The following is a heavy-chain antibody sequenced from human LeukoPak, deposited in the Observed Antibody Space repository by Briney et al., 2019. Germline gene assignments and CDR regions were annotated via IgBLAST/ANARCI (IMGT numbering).Heavy chain of an antibody. J-gene: IGHJ4*02. D-gene: IGHD6-6*01. V-gene: IGHV1-2*02. Sequence: GASVKVYCKASGYIFTGYYMHWVRQAPGQGLEWMGWINPNSGGTNYAQKFQRRVTMTRDTSISTAYMELSSLRSEDTAVYYCARDTYSSSSRIPPPPEDWGQGTLVTVSS. CDR3: ARDTYSSSSRIPPPPED. CDR1: GYIFTGYY. CDR2: INPNSGGT.